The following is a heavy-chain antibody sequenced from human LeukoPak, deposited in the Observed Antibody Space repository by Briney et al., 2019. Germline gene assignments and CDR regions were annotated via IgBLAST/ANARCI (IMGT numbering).Heavy chain of an antibody. CDR3: ARLSPYYNMDV. CDR2: ISSSGRTK. Sequence: GGSLSLSCAASGFTFSGHYMVWIRQAPGKGLEWVSYISSSGRTKYYADSVKGRLTMSRNNTRDSLYLQMNNLRVDDTAVYYCARLSPYYNMDVWGTGTTVTVSS. J-gene: IGHJ6*03. V-gene: IGHV3-11*01. CDR1: GFTFSGHY.